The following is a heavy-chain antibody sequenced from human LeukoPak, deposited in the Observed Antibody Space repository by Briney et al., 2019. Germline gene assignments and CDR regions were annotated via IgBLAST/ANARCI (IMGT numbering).Heavy chain of an antibody. Sequence: DPGGSLRLSCAASGFTFSNFWMTSVRQAPGKGLEWVANIKQDGSEKYYLDSVKGRFTISRDNAKNSLYLQMNSLRAEDTAVYYCAREIGRASAYWGQGTLVTVSS. J-gene: IGHJ4*02. CDR2: IKQDGSEK. V-gene: IGHV3-7*01. CDR3: AREIGRASAY. D-gene: IGHD3-10*01. CDR1: GFTFSNFW.